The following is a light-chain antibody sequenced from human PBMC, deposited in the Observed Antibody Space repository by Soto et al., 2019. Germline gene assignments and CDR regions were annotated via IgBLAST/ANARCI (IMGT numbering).Light chain of an antibody. Sequence: EIVFTQSPGTLSLSPGERATLYCRASERLSSVYLAWYQQRPGQPPRLLIYGASNRATGIPDRFSGSGSGTDFTLIINRLEPEDVAIYYCQQYGGSPRITFGQGTRLEIK. V-gene: IGKV3-20*01. J-gene: IGKJ5*01. CDR3: QQYGGSPRIT. CDR2: GAS. CDR1: ERLSSVY.